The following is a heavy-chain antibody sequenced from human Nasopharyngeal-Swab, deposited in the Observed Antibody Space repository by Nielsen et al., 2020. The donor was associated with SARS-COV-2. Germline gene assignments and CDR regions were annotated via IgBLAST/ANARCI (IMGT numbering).Heavy chain of an antibody. CDR3: ARGSIRGIIISDFDY. Sequence: GGSLRLSCAASGFTFSDYYMSWIRPAPGKGLEWVSYISSSSYTNYADSVKGRFTISRDNAKNSLYLQMNSLRADDTAVYYCARGSIRGIIISDFDYWGQGTLVTASS. V-gene: IGHV3-11*05. CDR1: GFTFSDYY. D-gene: IGHD3-10*01. J-gene: IGHJ4*02. CDR2: ISSSSYT.